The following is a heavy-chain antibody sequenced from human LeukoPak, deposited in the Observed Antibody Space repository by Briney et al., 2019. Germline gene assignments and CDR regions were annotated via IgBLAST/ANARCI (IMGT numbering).Heavy chain of an antibody. CDR1: GFTFSSYS. Sequence: GGSLRLSCAASGFTFSSYSVNWVRQAPGKGLEWVSSISSSSSYIYYADSVKGRFTISRDNAKNSLYLQMNSLRAEDTAVYYCARVDTATFDYWGQGTLVTVSS. V-gene: IGHV3-21*01. CDR2: ISSSSSYI. D-gene: IGHD5-18*01. CDR3: ARVDTATFDY. J-gene: IGHJ4*02.